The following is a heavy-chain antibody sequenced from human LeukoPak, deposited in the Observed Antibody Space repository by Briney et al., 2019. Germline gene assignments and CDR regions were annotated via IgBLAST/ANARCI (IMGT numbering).Heavy chain of an antibody. V-gene: IGHV3-33*08. D-gene: IGHD3-22*01. CDR2: IWYDGSNK. J-gene: IGHJ4*02. CDR3: ARWYYYDNSGSPDY. CDR1: GFTFSSLA. Sequence: GGSLRLSCTASGFTFSSLAMTWVRQAPGKGLEWVAVIWYDGSNKNYADSVKGRFTISRDNSKNTLYLQMNSLRAEDTAVYYCARWYYYDNSGSPDYWGQGTLVTVSS.